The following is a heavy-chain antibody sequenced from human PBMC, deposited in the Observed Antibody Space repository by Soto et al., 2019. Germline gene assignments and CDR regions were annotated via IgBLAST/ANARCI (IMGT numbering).Heavy chain of an antibody. Sequence: RSQTLSLTCAISGDSVSSNTASWNWTRQSPSRGLEWLGRTYFRSKWYNDYAVSVKSRIIINPDTSNNQFSLQLNSVTPEDTAVYFCAKGDNLGPKTGYAFDPWGQGIMVTVSS. CDR3: AKGDNLGPKTGYAFDP. CDR1: GDSVSSNTAS. D-gene: IGHD5-12*01. V-gene: IGHV6-1*01. CDR2: TYFRSKWYN. J-gene: IGHJ5*02.